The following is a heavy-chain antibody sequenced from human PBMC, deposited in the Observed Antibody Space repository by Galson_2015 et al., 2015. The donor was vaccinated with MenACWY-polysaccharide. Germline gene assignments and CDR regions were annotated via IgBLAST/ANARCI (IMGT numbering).Heavy chain of an antibody. Sequence: SETLSLTCAVYGGSFSGYYWSWIRQPPGKGLEWIGEINHSGSTNYNPSLKSRVTISVDTSKNQFSLKLSSVTAADTAVYYCATSGYSSPRGEVYYYYYYMDVWGKGTTVTVSS. V-gene: IGHV4-34*01. J-gene: IGHJ6*03. CDR1: GGSFSGYY. CDR2: INHSGST. D-gene: IGHD6-13*01. CDR3: ATSGYSSPRGEVYYYYYYMDV.